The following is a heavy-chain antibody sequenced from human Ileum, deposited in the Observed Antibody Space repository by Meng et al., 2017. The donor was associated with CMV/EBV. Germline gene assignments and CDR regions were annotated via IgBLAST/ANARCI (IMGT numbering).Heavy chain of an antibody. CDR1: GYTFTSNN. CDR2: IETNTGNP. J-gene: IGHJ4*02. D-gene: IGHD1-26*01. V-gene: IGHV7-4-1*02. Sequence: QVQLVQSGSELKKPGASGTVSCKASGYTFTSNNMIWVRQAPGQGPEWMGWIETNTGNPTYAQGFTGRFVFSFDTSVSTAYLQISSLKAEDTAVYYCARDGLSGRYFDYWGQGTLVTVSS. CDR3: ARDGLSGRYFDY.